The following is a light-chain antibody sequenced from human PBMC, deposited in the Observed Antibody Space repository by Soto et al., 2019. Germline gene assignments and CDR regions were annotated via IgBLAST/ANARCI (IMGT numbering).Light chain of an antibody. V-gene: IGKV1-5*01. J-gene: IGKJ3*01. Sequence: DIQMTQSPSTLSASVGDRVTITCRASQSISSWLAWYQQKPGKAPKLLIYDASSLESGVPSRFSGSGSWTEFTLTISSLQPDDFATYYGQQYNSSLTLGPGTKVDIK. CDR2: DAS. CDR1: QSISSW. CDR3: QQYNSSLT.